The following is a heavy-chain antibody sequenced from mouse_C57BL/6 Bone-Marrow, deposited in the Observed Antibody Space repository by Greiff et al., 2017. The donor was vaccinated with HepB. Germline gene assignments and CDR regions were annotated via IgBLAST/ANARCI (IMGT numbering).Heavy chain of an antibody. CDR1: GYTFTDYN. CDR2: INPNNGGT. Sequence: EVHLVESGPELVKPGASVKMSCKASGYTFTDYNMHWVKQSHGKSLEWIGYINPNNGGTSYNQKFKGKATLTVNKSSSTAYMELRSLTSEDSAVYYCARRGLGVFAYWGQGTLVTVSA. CDR3: ARRGLGVFAY. V-gene: IGHV1-22*01. J-gene: IGHJ3*01. D-gene: IGHD3-3*01.